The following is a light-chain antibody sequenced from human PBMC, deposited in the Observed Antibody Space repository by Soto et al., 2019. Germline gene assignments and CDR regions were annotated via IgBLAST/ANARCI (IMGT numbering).Light chain of an antibody. V-gene: IGLV1-40*01. CDR1: SSNIGAGHD. J-gene: IGLJ7*01. CDR2: DNN. CDR3: QSYDSRLSGSV. Sequence: QSVLTQPPSVSGAPGQRVTISCTGSSSNIGAGHDVHWYQQLPGTAPKLLIYDNNNRPSGVPDRFSGSKSGTSASLAITGLQAEDEADYYCQSYDSRLSGSVFGGGTQLTVL.